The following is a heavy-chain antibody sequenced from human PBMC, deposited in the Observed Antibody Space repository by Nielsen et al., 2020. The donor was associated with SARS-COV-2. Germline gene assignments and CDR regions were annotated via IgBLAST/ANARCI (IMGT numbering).Heavy chain of an antibody. Sequence: ASVKVSCKASGGTFSSYAISWVRQAPGQGLEWMGWISAYNGNTNYAQKLQGRVTMTRDTSTSTVYMELSSLRSEDTAVYYCARGHPWFGELAPWGQGTLVTVSS. CDR3: ARGHPWFGELAP. D-gene: IGHD3-10*01. CDR2: ISAYNGNT. CDR1: GGTFSSYA. J-gene: IGHJ5*02. V-gene: IGHV1-18*01.